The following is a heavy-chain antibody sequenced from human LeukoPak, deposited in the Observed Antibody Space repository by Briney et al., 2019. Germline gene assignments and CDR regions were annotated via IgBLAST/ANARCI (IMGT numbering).Heavy chain of an antibody. CDR3: ARDRAVAGLFDP. J-gene: IGHJ5*02. CDR2: ISSISTYI. V-gene: IGHV3-21*01. D-gene: IGHD6-19*01. CDR1: GFTFSNYD. Sequence: PGGSLRLSCAASGFTFSNYDMNWVRQPPGKGLEWVSSISSISTYIYYADSVKGRFTISRDNARNSLYLQMNSLRAEDTAVYYCARDRAVAGLFDPWGQGTLVTVSS.